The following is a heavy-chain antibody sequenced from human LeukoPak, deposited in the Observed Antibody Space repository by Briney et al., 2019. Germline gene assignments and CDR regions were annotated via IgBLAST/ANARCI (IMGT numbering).Heavy chain of an antibody. CDR1: GFTFSNYW. CDR2: FSSGGST. J-gene: IGHJ3*02. CDR3: AKGARAGYSDAFDI. V-gene: IGHV3-23*01. D-gene: IGHD5-18*01. Sequence: GGSLRLSCAASGFTFSNYWIHWVRQAPGKGLVWVSGFSSGGSTYYAASVQGRFTISRDNSKNTLYLRMNTLRVEDTALYYCAKGARAGYSDAFDIWGQGTMVTVSS.